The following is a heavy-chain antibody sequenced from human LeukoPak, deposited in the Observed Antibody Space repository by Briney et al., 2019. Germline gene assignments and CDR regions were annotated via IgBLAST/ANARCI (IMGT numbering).Heavy chain of an antibody. CDR1: GGTFSSYA. CDR3: CVEMATITSDY. D-gene: IGHD5-24*01. Sequence: PRASVKVSCKASGGTFSSYAISWVRQAPGQGLEWMGGIIPIFGTANYAQKFQGRVTITADESTSTAYMELSSLRSEDTAVYYCCVEMATITSDYWGQGTLVTVSS. CDR2: IIPIFGTA. V-gene: IGHV1-69*01. J-gene: IGHJ4*02.